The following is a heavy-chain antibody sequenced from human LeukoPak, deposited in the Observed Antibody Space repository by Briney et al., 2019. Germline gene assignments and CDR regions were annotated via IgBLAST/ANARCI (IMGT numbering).Heavy chain of an antibody. J-gene: IGHJ4*02. V-gene: IGHV3-30-3*01. CDR3: ARAFGGRGYNWNYGDY. CDR2: ISYDGSNK. CDR1: GFTFSSYA. D-gene: IGHD1-7*01. Sequence: GGSLRLSCAASGFTFSSYAMHWVRQAPGKGLEWVAVISYDGSNKYYADSVKGRFTISRDNSNNTLYLQMNSLRAEDTAVYYCARAFGGRGYNWNYGDYWGQGTLVTVSS.